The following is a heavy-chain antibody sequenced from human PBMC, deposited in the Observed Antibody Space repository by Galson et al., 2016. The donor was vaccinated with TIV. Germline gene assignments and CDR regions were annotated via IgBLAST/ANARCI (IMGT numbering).Heavy chain of an antibody. CDR2: INPDSGAT. CDR3: ARGSWGPPLEHCLLTACYTAWYSDV. J-gene: IGHJ2*01. CDR1: GYTFTDSY. D-gene: IGHD2-15*01. Sequence: SVKVSCKASGYTFTDSYLHWVRQAPGQGLEWMGWINPDSGATNYAQKFQGRVTMTRDKSTSTAYLDLRWLTSDDTAVYFCARGSWGPPLEHCLLTACYTAWYSDVWGRGTLIIVSS. V-gene: IGHV1-2*02.